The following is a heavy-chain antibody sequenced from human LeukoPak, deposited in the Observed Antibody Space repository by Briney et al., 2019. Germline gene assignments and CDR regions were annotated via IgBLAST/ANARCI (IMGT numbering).Heavy chain of an antibody. V-gene: IGHV1-18*01. J-gene: IGHJ4*02. CDR3: ARGGYNWNDGQFDY. Sequence: ASVKVSCKASGYTFTSYGIIWVRQAPGQGLEWMGWISAYNGNTNNALKVQGRVTMTKDTSTSAAYMELRGLRSDDTAVYYCARGGYNWNDGQFDYWGQGTLVTVSS. D-gene: IGHD1-1*01. CDR2: ISAYNGNT. CDR1: GYTFTSYG.